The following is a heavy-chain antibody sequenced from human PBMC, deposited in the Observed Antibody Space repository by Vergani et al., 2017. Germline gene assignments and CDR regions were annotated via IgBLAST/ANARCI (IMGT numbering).Heavy chain of an antibody. V-gene: IGHV3-30-3*01. CDR3: ARGMIVVVDTFDY. Sequence: QVQLVESGGGVVQPGRSLRLSCAASGFTFSSYAMHWVRQAPGKGLEWVAVISYDGSNKYYADSVKGRFTISRDNSKNTLYLQMNSLRAEDTXVYYCARGMIVVVDTFDYWGQGTLVTVSS. D-gene: IGHD3-22*01. CDR2: ISYDGSNK. CDR1: GFTFSSYA. J-gene: IGHJ4*02.